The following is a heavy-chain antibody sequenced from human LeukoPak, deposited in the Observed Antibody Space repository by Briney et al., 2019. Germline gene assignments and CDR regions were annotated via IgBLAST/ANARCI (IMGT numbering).Heavy chain of an antibody. V-gene: IGHV3-7*01. J-gene: IGHJ5*02. CDR3: AREEIGGSLPA. D-gene: IGHD1-26*01. CDR2: IKQDGSEK. CDR1: GFTFSSYW. Sequence: PGGSLRLSCVASGFTFSSYWMSWVRQAPGKGGEWGANIKQDGSEKYYVDSVKGRFTISRDNAKNSLYLQMNSLRAEDTAVYYCAREEIGGSLPAWGQGTPVTVSS.